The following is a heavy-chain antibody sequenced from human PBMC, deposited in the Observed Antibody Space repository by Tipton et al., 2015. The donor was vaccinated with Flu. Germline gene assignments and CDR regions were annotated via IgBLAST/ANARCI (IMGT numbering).Heavy chain of an antibody. J-gene: IGHJ4*02. CDR1: GFTFSGYG. Sequence: QVQLVQSGGGVVRPGGSLRLSCAASGFTFSGYGMHWVRQAPGKGLEWVAVISYDGNTKYFADSVKGRFTIARDNSKNTLYLEMNSLRVEDTAVYYCAKDWDVSSYWGPGTLVTVSS. CDR2: ISYDGNTK. CDR3: AKDWDVSSY. D-gene: IGHD1-26*01. V-gene: IGHV3-30*18.